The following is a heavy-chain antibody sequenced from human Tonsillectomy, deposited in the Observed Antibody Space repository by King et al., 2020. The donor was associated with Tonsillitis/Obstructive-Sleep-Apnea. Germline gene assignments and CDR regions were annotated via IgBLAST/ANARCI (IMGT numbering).Heavy chain of an antibody. J-gene: IGHJ6*03. D-gene: IGHD3-9*01. V-gene: IGHV4-39*01. CDR3: ARRYYDIPRYPSGTYYMDV. CDR1: GGSFSSRNYY. Sequence: QLQLQESGPGLVKPSETLSLTCTVSGGSFSSRNYYWGWIRQPPGKGLEWIGSISYSGSTYYNPSLKSRVTISVDTSKNQFSLKVSSVTAADTAVYYCARRYYDIPRYPSGTYYMDVWGKGTTVTVSS. CDR2: ISYSGST.